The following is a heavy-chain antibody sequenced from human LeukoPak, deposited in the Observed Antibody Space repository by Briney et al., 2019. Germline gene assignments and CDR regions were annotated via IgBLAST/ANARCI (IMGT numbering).Heavy chain of an antibody. V-gene: IGHV3-74*01. CDR1: GLAFSSHW. J-gene: IGHJ4*02. CDR3: ARGNDYWSGYIDF. CDR2: VKSDGSST. D-gene: IGHD3-3*01. Sequence: PGGSLRLSCAVSGLAFSSHWMHWVCQAPGKGLVWVSHVKSDGSSTNYADAVRGRFTISRDNAKNTLYLQMNSLRAEDTAVYYCARGNDYWSGYIDFWGQGTLVTVSS.